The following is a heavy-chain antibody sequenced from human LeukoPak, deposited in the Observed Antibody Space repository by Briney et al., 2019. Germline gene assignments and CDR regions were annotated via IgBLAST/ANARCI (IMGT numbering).Heavy chain of an antibody. Sequence: PGGSLRLSCAASGFTVSSNYMSWVRQAPGKGLEWVSVIYSGGSTYYADSVKGRFTISRDNSKNTLYPQMNSLRAEDTAVYYCARTVGAQLGIDYWGQGTLVTVSS. D-gene: IGHD2-2*01. CDR3: ARTVGAQLGIDY. V-gene: IGHV3-53*01. CDR2: IYSGGST. CDR1: GFTVSSNY. J-gene: IGHJ4*02.